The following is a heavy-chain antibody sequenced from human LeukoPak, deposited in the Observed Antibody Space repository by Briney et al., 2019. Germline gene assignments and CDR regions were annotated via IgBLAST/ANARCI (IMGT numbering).Heavy chain of an antibody. D-gene: IGHD3-22*01. Sequence: ALVKVSCKVSGYTLTELSMHWVRQAPGKGLEWMGGFDPEDGETIYAQKFQGRVTMTEDTSTDTAYMELSSLRSEDTAVYYCATVGNDNSSGQLHNWGQGTLVTVSS. CDR3: ATVGNDNSSGQLHN. V-gene: IGHV1-24*01. CDR1: GYTLTELS. J-gene: IGHJ4*02. CDR2: FDPEDGET.